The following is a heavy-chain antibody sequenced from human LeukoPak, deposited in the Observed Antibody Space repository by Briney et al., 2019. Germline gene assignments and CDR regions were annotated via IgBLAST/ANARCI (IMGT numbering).Heavy chain of an antibody. Sequence: GGSLRLSCSASGFTFSNYAIHWVRQAPGKGLEYVSTISDNGGNTNYADSVKGRFTISRDDSKNTLYLQMSSLRPEDTAVYYCVKAAGSWYGYFDYWGQGTLVTVSS. D-gene: IGHD6-13*01. V-gene: IGHV3-64D*06. CDR1: GFTFSNYA. CDR3: VKAAGSWYGYFDY. J-gene: IGHJ4*02. CDR2: ISDNGGNT.